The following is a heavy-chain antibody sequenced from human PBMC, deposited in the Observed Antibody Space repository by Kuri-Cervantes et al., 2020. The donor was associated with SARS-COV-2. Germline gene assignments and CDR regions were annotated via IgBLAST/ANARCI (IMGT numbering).Heavy chain of an antibody. CDR3: AREYCSSSTCYRMSAKYFQP. CDR1: GFTFSNYV. CDR2: ISDSDGST. J-gene: IGHJ1*01. D-gene: IGHD2-2*02. Sequence: GGSLRLSCVASGFTFSNYVMSWVRQAPGKGLEWVSAISDSDGSTYFADSVKGRFTISRDNSKNTLYPQMNSLRAEDTAIYYCAREYCSSSTCYRMSAKYFQPWGQGTLVTVSS. V-gene: IGHV3-23*01.